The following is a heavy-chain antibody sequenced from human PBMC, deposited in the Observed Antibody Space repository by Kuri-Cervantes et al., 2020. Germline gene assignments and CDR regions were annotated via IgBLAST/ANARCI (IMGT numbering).Heavy chain of an antibody. Sequence: GESLKISCAASGFTFSSYGMHWIRQAPGKGLEWVATIKHDGSEKTYVDSVEGRFTISRDNAKNSLYLQMNSLRAEDTAVYYCAGSSWSHDAFDIWGQGTMVTVSS. J-gene: IGHJ3*02. CDR3: AGSSWSHDAFDI. D-gene: IGHD6-13*01. V-gene: IGHV3-7*01. CDR1: GFTFSSYG. CDR2: IKHDGSEK.